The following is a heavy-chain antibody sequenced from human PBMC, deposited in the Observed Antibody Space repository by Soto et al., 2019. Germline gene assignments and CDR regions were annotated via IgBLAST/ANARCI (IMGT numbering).Heavy chain of an antibody. Sequence: ASVKVSCKASGYTFTSYGISWVRQAPGQGLEWMGWISAYNGNTNYAQKLQGRVTMTTDTSTSTAYMELRSLRSDDTAVYYCARSLREDCDFWSGYYSTGYWFDPWGQGTLVTVSS. D-gene: IGHD3-3*01. CDR3: ARSLREDCDFWSGYYSTGYWFDP. CDR1: GYTFTSYG. CDR2: ISAYNGNT. J-gene: IGHJ5*02. V-gene: IGHV1-18*01.